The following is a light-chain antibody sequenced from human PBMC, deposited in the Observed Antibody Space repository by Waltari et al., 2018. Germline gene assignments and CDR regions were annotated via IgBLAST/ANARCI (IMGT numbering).Light chain of an antibody. CDR3: CSYAGSTTHVI. CDR2: EVT. J-gene: IGLJ2*01. V-gene: IGLV2-23*02. CDR1: GRDVGSYTL. Sequence: QSALTQPASGSGSPGQSITISCTGTGRDVGSYTLVSWYQQHPGKAPKLMIYEVTKRPSGVSNRFSGSKSGNTASLTISGLQAEDEADYCCCSYAGSTTHVIFGGGTKLTVL.